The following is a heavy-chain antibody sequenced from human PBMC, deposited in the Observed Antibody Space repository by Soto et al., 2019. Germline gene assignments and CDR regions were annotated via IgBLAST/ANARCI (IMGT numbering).Heavy chain of an antibody. V-gene: IGHV3-23*01. J-gene: IGHJ3*02. CDR1: GFTFSSYA. Sequence: GGSLRLSCSASGFTFSSYAMSWVRQAPGKGLEWVSAISGSGGSTYYADSVKGRFTISRDNSKNTLYLQMNSLRAEDTAVYYCAKAGFYCSGGSCYSGLGAFDIWGQGTMVTVSS. D-gene: IGHD2-15*01. CDR2: ISGSGGST. CDR3: AKAGFYCSGGSCYSGLGAFDI.